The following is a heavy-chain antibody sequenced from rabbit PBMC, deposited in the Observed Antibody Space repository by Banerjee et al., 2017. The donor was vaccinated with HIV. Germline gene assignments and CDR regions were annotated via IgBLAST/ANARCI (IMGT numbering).Heavy chain of an antibody. CDR2: IDGGSSENT. CDR1: GFSFSSNYY. D-gene: IGHD6-1*01. J-gene: IGHJ4*01. Sequence: QEQLEESGGDLVKPEASLTLTCTASGFSFSSNYYMCWVRQAPGKGLEWIACIDGGSSENTYYATWAKGRFTISKSSSTTVTLQMTSLTAADTATYFCARTEHSYGVTVLNLWGQGTLVTVS. CDR3: ARTEHSYGVTVLNL. V-gene: IGHV1S45*01.